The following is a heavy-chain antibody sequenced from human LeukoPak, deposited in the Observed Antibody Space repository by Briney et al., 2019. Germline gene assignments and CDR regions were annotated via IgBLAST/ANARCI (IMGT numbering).Heavy chain of an antibody. CDR1: GVTITSGEYH. CDR2: TSYSGIP. J-gene: IGHJ4*02. CDR3: ARESPRALWFGELHPFDY. Sequence: SEALCLTCTVSGVTITSGEYHWAWVRPHPGRGREWVGYTSYSGIPDSNPSLKSGATISLDTSKNQFSLKLSPVTAADTAGYYCARESPRALWFGELHPFDYWGQGTLVTVSS. D-gene: IGHD3-10*01. V-gene: IGHV4-31*02.